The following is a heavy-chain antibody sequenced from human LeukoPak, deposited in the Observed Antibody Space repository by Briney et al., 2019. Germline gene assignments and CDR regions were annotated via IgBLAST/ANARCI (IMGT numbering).Heavy chain of an antibody. CDR3: ARGVVATRGYYYMDV. J-gene: IGHJ6*03. D-gene: IGHD5-12*01. V-gene: IGHV1-69*05. Sequence: GASVKVFCKASGGTFSRNAVSWVRQAPGQGLEWMGGIIPRFGTEDYAQKFQGRVTITTDESTTTAYMELNSLRSEDTAVYYCARGVVATRGYYYMDVWGKGTTVTVSS. CDR2: IIPRFGTE. CDR1: GGTFSRNA.